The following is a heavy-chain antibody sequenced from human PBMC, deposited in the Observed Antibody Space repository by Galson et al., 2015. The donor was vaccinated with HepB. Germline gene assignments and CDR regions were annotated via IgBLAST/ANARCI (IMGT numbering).Heavy chain of an antibody. V-gene: IGHV1-3*04. Sequence: SVKVSCKASGYTFTYYAVHWVRQAPGQRLEWMGWFNTGNDNTKYSQKFQGRVTLTRDTSASIAYLELSSLRSEDTAIYYCARAQYSSSWYLDPWGQGTLVTVFS. J-gene: IGHJ5*02. CDR1: GYTFTYYA. CDR3: ARAQYSSSWYLDP. D-gene: IGHD6-13*01. CDR2: FNTGNDNT.